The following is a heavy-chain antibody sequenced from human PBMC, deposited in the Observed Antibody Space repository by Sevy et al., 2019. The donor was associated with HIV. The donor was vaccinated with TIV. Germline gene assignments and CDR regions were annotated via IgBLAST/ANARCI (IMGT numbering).Heavy chain of an antibody. J-gene: IGHJ3*01. D-gene: IGHD6-6*01. CDR1: GYSFTSYW. Sequence: GESLKISCKGSGYSFTSYWIGWVRQMPGKGLEWMGNIYPGGSNTRYSPSFQGQVTISPDKSISTAYLQWSSLKASDTAMYYCARHRTSIAARGDDAFDFWGQGTMVTVSS. CDR2: IYPGGSNT. CDR3: ARHRTSIAARGDDAFDF. V-gene: IGHV5-51*01.